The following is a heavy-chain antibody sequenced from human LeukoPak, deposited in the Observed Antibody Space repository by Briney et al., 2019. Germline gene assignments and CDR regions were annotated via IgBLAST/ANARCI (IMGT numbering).Heavy chain of an antibody. Sequence: PGGSLRLSCAASGFTFNNNAMTWVRQAPGEGLEWVSGISGSGGNTYYADSVKGRFTISRDNSKNTLYLQMNSLRAEDTAVYFCAKVRLGELTIIDYWGQGTLVTVSS. V-gene: IGHV3-23*01. CDR1: GFTFNNNA. D-gene: IGHD3-16*01. J-gene: IGHJ4*02. CDR2: ISGSGGNT. CDR3: AKVRLGELTIIDY.